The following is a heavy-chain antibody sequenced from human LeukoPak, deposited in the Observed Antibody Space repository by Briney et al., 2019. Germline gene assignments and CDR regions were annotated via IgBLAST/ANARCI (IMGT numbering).Heavy chain of an antibody. CDR1: GYTLSELS. CDR3: ATEGDFLLDS. Sequence: GASVKVSCKVSGYTLSELSTHWVRQAPGKGLEWMGGFDPEDGEPIYAQKFQGRVTMTEDISTDTVYMELSSLRSEDTAVYYCATEGDFLLDSWGQGTLVTVSS. V-gene: IGHV1-24*01. D-gene: IGHD1-26*01. J-gene: IGHJ4*02. CDR2: FDPEDGEP.